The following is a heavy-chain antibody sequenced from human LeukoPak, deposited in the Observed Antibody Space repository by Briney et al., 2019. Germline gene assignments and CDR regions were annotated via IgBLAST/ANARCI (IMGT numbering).Heavy chain of an antibody. Sequence: ASVKVSCKASGDTVTGSFIHWVRQAPGQGLEWMGWISINSGGTKYAQNFQGRVTMTRDTSITTAYMELSRLTSDDTAVYYCARDPNRIQLWLLVALGWFDPWGQGTLVTVSS. CDR1: GDTVTGSF. J-gene: IGHJ5*02. D-gene: IGHD5-18*01. CDR3: ARDPNRIQLWLLVALGWFDP. V-gene: IGHV1-2*02. CDR2: ISINSGGT.